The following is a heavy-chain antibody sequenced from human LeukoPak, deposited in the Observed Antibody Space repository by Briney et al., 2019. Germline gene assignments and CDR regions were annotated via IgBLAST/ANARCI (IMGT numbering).Heavy chain of an antibody. Sequence: SETLSLTCTVSGGSISSGGYYWSWIRQPPGKGLEWIGYIYYSGSTNYNPSLKSRVTISVDTSKNQFSLKLSSVTAADTAVYYCARDLYYDSSPPDAFDIWGQGTMVTVSS. CDR3: ARDLYYDSSPPDAFDI. CDR1: GGSISSGGYY. CDR2: IYYSGST. V-gene: IGHV4-61*08. D-gene: IGHD3-22*01. J-gene: IGHJ3*02.